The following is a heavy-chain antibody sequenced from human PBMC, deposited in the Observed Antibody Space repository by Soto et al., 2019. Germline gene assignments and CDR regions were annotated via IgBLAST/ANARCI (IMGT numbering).Heavy chain of an antibody. D-gene: IGHD2-15*01. CDR1: VYIFTSYW. V-gene: IGHV5-51*01. J-gene: IGHJ5*02. CDR2: IYPGDSDT. CDR3: ARHAEYCSGGSCYSAGFDH. Sequence: GXSLKISCKGSVYIFTSYWIGWVRQMPGKGLEWMGIIYPGDSDTRYSPSFQGQVTISADKSISTAYLQWSSLKASDTAMYYCARHAEYCSGGSCYSAGFDHWGQGTLVTVSS.